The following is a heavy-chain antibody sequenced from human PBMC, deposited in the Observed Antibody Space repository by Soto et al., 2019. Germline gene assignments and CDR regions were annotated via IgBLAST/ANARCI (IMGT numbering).Heavy chain of an antibody. CDR1: GFTFSGFW. CDR2: INQDGSQR. D-gene: IGHD6-19*01. J-gene: IGHJ4*02. CDR3: ARDHLVNSDWNRYDY. Sequence: GGSLRLSFAVSGFTFSGFWMTWVRQAPGKGLEWVANINQDGSQRYYVDSVKGRFTISRDNAENSLYLQMNSLRDEDTAVYYCARDHLVNSDWNRYDYWGRGTLVTVSS. V-gene: IGHV3-7*01.